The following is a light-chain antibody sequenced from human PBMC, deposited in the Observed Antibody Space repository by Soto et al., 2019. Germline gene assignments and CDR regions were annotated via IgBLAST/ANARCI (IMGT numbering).Light chain of an antibody. J-gene: IGLJ3*02. CDR2: RNT. Sequence: QSVLTQPPSVSGTPGQRVSISCSGGSSNIGSNTANWYQQFPGTAPQLLFFRNTQRPSGVPERFSASKSGTSASLAISGLQSVDEADYYCAAWDDSLRGMMFGGGTKVTVL. V-gene: IGLV1-44*01. CDR1: SSNIGSNT. CDR3: AAWDDSLRGMM.